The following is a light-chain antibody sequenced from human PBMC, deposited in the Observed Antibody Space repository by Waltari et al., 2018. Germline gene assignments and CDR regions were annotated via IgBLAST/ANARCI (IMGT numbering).Light chain of an antibody. CDR2: EVS. CDR3: QSAHSNGSDVV. V-gene: IGLV2-18*01. CDR1: SSDVGSINR. J-gene: IGLJ2*01. Sequence: QSALTQPPSVSGSPGQSVTISCPGTSSDVGSINRVSWYLQPPGPAPKLLIYEVSHRPSGVPERFSGSSSGTTVTLTISAVQPEDEADYYCQSAHSNGSDVVFGGGTKLTVL.